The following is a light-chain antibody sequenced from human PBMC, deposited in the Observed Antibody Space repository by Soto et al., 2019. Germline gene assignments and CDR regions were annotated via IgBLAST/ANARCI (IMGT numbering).Light chain of an antibody. V-gene: IGLV2-23*01. CDR3: CSYVGNSSPL. Sequence: QSALTQPASVSGSPGQSITISCTGTSSDIGSFNLVSWYQHHPGKAPKLIIYEGNTRPSGVSNRFSGSKSGDTASLTISGLQSEDEADYYCCSYVGNSSPLLGGGTKLTVL. CDR2: EGN. CDR1: SSDIGSFNL. J-gene: IGLJ2*01.